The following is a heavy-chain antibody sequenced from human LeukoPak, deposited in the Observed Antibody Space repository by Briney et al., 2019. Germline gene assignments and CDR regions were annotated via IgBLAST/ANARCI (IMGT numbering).Heavy chain of an antibody. CDR3: ARDIQLST. CDR1: GFTVSSKY. V-gene: IGHV3-53*01. CDR2: INFSGTNA. J-gene: IGHJ3*01. Sequence: GGSLRLSCAASGFTVSSKYMGWVRQAPGKGLDWVSLINFSGTNAYYADSVKGRFTISRDNSKDTLYLQMNSLRAEDTAIYYCARDIQLSTWGLGTMVTVSS. D-gene: IGHD5-24*01.